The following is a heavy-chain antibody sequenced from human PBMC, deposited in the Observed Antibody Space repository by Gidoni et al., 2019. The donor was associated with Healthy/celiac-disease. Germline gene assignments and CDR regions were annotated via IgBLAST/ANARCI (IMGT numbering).Heavy chain of an antibody. CDR2: IYSGGST. CDR3: ARDPGDCSGTTCYSGGAI. CDR1: GFTVSTNY. J-gene: IGHJ3*02. Sequence: VQLVESGGGLIQPGGSLRLSCAASGFTVSTNYMSWVRQAPGKGLEWVSIIYSGGSTYYADSVKGRFTISRDNSKNTVYLQMNSLRAEDTAVYYCARDPGDCSGTTCYSGGAIWGQGTMVTVSS. V-gene: IGHV3-53*01. D-gene: IGHD2-2*02.